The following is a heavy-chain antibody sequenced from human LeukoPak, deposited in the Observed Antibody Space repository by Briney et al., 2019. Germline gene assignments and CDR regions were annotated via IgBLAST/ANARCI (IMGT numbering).Heavy chain of an antibody. CDR1: GFTFSSDG. J-gene: IGHJ4*02. CDR3: AKDLSSGWSFDY. D-gene: IGHD6-19*01. V-gene: IGHV3-30*02. Sequence: GGSLRLSCAASGFTFSSDGMHWVRQAPGKGLEWVSFTPYDGSNKYYADSVKGRFTISRDSSKNTLYLQMNSLRAEDTAVYYCAKDLSSGWSFDYWGQGTLVTVSS. CDR2: TPYDGSNK.